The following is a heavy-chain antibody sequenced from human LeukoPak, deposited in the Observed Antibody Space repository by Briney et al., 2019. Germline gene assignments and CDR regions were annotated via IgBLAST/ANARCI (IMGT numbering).Heavy chain of an antibody. CDR1: GISLISYH. J-gene: IGHJ5*02. V-gene: IGHV4-59*01. CDR3: AMGDGYNHH. D-gene: IGHD5-24*01. Sequence: PSQTLSPTFTVAGISLISYHWSLIRQPPWNSLEWIGYISYSGSTNYNPSLKSRVTISVDTSKNQFSLSLNSVTAADTAVYYCAMGDGYNHHWGQGTLVTVSS. CDR2: ISYSGST.